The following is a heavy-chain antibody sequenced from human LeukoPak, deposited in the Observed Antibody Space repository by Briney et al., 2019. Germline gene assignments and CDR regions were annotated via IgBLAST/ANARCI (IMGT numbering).Heavy chain of an antibody. D-gene: IGHD4-17*01. CDR3: ARDPNGDYIGAFEF. Sequence: GGSLRLSCTASGFTFSNYAVMWVRQAPGQGLEWVSAITSGGAPEYADSVKGRFTISRDNSKNTLYLQMNSLRVEDTAQYFCARDPNGDYIGAFEFWGQGTGVTVSS. V-gene: IGHV3-23*01. CDR1: GFTFSNYA. CDR2: ITSGGAP. J-gene: IGHJ3*01.